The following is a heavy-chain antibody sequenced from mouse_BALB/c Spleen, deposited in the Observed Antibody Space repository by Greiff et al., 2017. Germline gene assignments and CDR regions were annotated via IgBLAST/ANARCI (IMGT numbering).Heavy chain of an antibody. D-gene: IGHD1-2*01. CDR1: GYTFTSYY. CDR3: TTLLRLEYFDV. V-gene: IGHV1S81*02. Sequence: QVHVKQSGAELVKPGASVKLSCKASGYTFTSYYMYWVKQRPGQGLEWIGEINPSNGGTNFNEKFKSKATLTVDKSSSTAYMQLSSLTSEDSAVYYCTTLLRLEYFDVWGAGTTVTVSS. CDR2: INPSNGGT. J-gene: IGHJ1*01.